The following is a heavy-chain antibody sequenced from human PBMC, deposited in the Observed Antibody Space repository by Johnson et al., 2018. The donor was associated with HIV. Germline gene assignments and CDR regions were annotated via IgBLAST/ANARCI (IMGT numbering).Heavy chain of an antibody. V-gene: IGHV3-33*06. J-gene: IGHJ3*01. CDR3: AKESKWESRTPHAFDL. D-gene: IGHD1-26*01. CDR2: IWYDGSSK. Sequence: VQLVESGGGVVQPGKSLRLTCAASGFSFSNYGMHWVRQAPGKGLEWVAVIWYDGSSKYYADSVKGRFTVSRDNSKNTLYLQMKSLRPEDTAVYYCAKESKWESRTPHAFDLWGQGTMVTVSS. CDR1: GFSFSNYG.